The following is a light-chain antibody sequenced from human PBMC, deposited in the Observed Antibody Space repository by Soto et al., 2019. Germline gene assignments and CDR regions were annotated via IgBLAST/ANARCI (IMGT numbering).Light chain of an antibody. V-gene: IGKV3-20*01. Sequence: EVVMTQSPATLSLSPGERATLSCRASQSVSSSYLVWHQPKHGQAPRLPIYPASRRATGIPDRFSGTASGTDLTLSLRRLEPEDGAVYYCQQYGSSPWTFGQGTKVDIK. J-gene: IGKJ1*01. CDR3: QQYGSSPWT. CDR2: PAS. CDR1: QSVSSSY.